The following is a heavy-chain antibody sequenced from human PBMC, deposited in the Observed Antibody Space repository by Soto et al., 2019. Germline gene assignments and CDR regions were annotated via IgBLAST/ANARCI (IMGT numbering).Heavy chain of an antibody. CDR3: ARVYDSSGYYVRFDP. D-gene: IGHD3-22*01. CDR2: IYHSGST. J-gene: IGHJ5*02. Sequence: SETLSLTCAVSGGSISSGGYSWSWIRQPPGKGLEWIGYIYHSGSTYYNPSLKSRVTISVDRSKNQFSLKLSSVTAADTAVYYCARVYDSSGYYVRFDPWGQGTLVTVSS. V-gene: IGHV4-30-2*01. CDR1: GGSISSGGYS.